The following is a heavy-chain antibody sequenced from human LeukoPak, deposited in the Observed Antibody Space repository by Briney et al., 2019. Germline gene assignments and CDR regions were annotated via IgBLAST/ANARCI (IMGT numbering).Heavy chain of an antibody. V-gene: IGHV3-21*01. J-gene: IGHJ4*02. D-gene: IGHD3-22*01. CDR2: ISSSSSYI. Sequence: GGSLRLSCAASGFTFSSYSMNWVRQAPGKGLEWVSSISSSSSYIYYADSVKGRFTISRDNAKNSLYLRMNSLRAEDTAMYYCASPALGQVTMKLWGQGTLVTVSS. CDR1: GFTFSSYS. CDR3: ASPALGQVTMKL.